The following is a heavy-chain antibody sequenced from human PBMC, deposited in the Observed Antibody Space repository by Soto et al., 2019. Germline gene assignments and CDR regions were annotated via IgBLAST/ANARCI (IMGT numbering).Heavy chain of an antibody. Sequence: EVQLLESGGGLVQPGGSLRLSCAASGFTFSSYAMSWVRQAPGKGLEWVSSITGSAGSTYYADSVKGRFTISRDNSKXTXXXXXXXXXXXXXXXXXXXXXXXXXXXXXLXYWGQGTLVT. V-gene: IGHV3-23*01. CDR2: ITGSAGST. J-gene: IGHJ4*02. CDR3: XXXXXXXXXXXLXY. CDR1: GFTFSSYA.